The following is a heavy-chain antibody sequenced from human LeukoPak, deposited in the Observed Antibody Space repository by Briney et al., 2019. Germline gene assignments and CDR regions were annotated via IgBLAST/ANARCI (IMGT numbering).Heavy chain of an antibody. V-gene: IGHV3-9*01. CDR1: GFTFDDYA. D-gene: IGHD3-22*01. J-gene: IGHJ4*02. CDR3: AKGTQEDTYYYDSSGSPTD. Sequence: GESLRLSCAASGFTFDDYAMHWVRQAPGKGLEWVSGISWNSGSIGYADSVKGRFTISRDNAKNSLYLQMNSLRAEDTALYYCAKGTQEDTYYYDSSGSPTDWGQGTLVTVSS. CDR2: ISWNSGSI.